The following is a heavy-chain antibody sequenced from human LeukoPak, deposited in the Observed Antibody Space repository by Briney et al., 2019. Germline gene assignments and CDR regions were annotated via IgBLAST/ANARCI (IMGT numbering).Heavy chain of an antibody. CDR2: ISSSGST. Sequence: SETLSLTCTVSGDSISSGDHYWSWNRQPAGKGLEWIGRISSSGSTNYNPSLKSRVTISVDTSKNQFSLKLSSVTAADTAVYFCARGPYSYDSSGAFDIWGQGTMVTVSS. J-gene: IGHJ3*02. CDR1: GDSISSGDHY. CDR3: ARGPYSYDSSGAFDI. V-gene: IGHV4-61*02. D-gene: IGHD3-22*01.